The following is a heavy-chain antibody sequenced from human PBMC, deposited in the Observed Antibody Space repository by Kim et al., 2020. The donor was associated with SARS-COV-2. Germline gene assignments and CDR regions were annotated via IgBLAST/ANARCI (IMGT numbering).Heavy chain of an antibody. CDR3: ARDTSVEYSSSWYNYYYGMDV. D-gene: IGHD6-13*01. CDR1: GFTFSSYS. V-gene: IGHV3-48*02. Sequence: GGSLRLSCAASGFTFSSYSMNWVRQAPGKGLEWVSYISSSSSTIYYADSVKGRFTISRDNAKNSLYLQMNSLRDEDTAVYYCARDTSVEYSSSWYNYYYGMDVWGQGTTVTVSS. CDR2: ISSSSSTI. J-gene: IGHJ6*02.